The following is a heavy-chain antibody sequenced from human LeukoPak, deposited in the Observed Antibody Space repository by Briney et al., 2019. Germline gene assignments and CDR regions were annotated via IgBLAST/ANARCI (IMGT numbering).Heavy chain of an antibody. CDR1: GFTFSSYS. D-gene: IGHD6-19*01. J-gene: IGHJ4*02. Sequence: GGSLRLSCAASGFTFSSYSMNWVRQAPGKGLEWVSSISSSNSYIYNADSVRGRFTISRDNAKNSLYLQMNSLRAEDTAVYYCARDQGLLVVAGRFGYWGQGTLVTVSS. CDR3: ARDQGLLVVAGRFGY. CDR2: ISSSNSYI. V-gene: IGHV3-21*01.